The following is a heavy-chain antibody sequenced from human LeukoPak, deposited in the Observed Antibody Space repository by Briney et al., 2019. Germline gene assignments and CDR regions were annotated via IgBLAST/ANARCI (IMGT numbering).Heavy chain of an antibody. CDR2: INPNSGAT. CDR1: GYTFSAYY. Sequence: ASVKVSCKASGYTFSAYYMHWVRQAPGQGLEWMGWINPNSGATKYAQKFQGRVTLTRDTSISTAYMELSGLGSDDTAVYYCARSIAEAEPASDSWGQGTLVTVSS. D-gene: IGHD6-13*01. J-gene: IGHJ4*02. V-gene: IGHV1-2*02. CDR3: ARSIAEAEPASDS.